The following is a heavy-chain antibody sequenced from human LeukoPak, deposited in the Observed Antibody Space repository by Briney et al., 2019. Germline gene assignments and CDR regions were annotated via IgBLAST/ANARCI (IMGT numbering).Heavy chain of an antibody. V-gene: IGHV3-21*01. CDR1: GFPLSTFT. J-gene: IGHJ5*02. CDR3: ATQGDGYNSPLDH. D-gene: IGHD5-24*01. CDR2: SSKSSRYI. Sequence: GGSLRLSCAGSGFPLSTFTMNWARRAPGGGLEWVSFSSKSSRYIYYADSVKGRFTISRDNAKNSLFLQMNSLRPEDTAVYFCATQGDGYNSPLDHWGRGTPVTVSS.